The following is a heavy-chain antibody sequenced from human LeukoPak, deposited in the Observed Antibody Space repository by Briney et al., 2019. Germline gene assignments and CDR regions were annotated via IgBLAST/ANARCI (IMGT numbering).Heavy chain of an antibody. CDR3: ARDGGYSYGKKGCFEK. CDR1: GFTFSSYE. Sequence: GGSLRLSCAASGFTFSSYEMNWVRQAPGKGLERVSYISSSGSTKYYADSVKGRFTISRDNAKNSLYLQMNSLRAEDTAVYYCARDGGYSYGKKGCFEKWGQGTLVTVSS. CDR2: ISSSGSTK. D-gene: IGHD5-18*01. V-gene: IGHV3-48*03. J-gene: IGHJ4*02.